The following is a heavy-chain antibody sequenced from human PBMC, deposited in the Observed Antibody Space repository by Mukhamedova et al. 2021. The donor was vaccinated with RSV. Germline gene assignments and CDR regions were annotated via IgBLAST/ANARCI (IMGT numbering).Heavy chain of an antibody. V-gene: IGHV3-73*01. J-gene: IGHJ3*02. CDR3: TRRPPGFTDTDAFDI. D-gene: IGHD3-10*01. Sequence: AYAASVKGRFTISRDDSKNTVYLQMNSLKTEDTAVYYCTRRPPGFTDTDAFDIWGQGTMVTVSS.